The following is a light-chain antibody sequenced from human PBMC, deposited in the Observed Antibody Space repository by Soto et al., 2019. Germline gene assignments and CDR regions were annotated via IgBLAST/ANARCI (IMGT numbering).Light chain of an antibody. Sequence: EVVMTQSPATLSVSPGEVATLSCRASQSVSNHLAWYQQRPGQAPRLLIYGASTRATGIPARFSGSGSGTEFTLTISSLQSEDFALYYCQHYYDWPRTFGQGTKVEIK. V-gene: IGKV3D-15*01. CDR3: QHYYDWPRT. J-gene: IGKJ1*01. CDR2: GAS. CDR1: QSVSNH.